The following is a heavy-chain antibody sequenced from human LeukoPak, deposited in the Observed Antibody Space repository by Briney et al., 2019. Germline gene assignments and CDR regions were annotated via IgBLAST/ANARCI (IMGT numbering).Heavy chain of an antibody. Sequence: GRSLRLSCAASGFTFSSYAMHWVRQAPGEGLEWVAVISYDGSNKYYADSVKGRFTISRDNSKNTLYLQMNSLRAEDTAVYYCARAQYSSSYPFDYWGQGTLVTVSS. J-gene: IGHJ4*02. CDR2: ISYDGSNK. V-gene: IGHV3-30*04. CDR1: GFTFSSYA. CDR3: ARAQYSSSYPFDY. D-gene: IGHD6-13*01.